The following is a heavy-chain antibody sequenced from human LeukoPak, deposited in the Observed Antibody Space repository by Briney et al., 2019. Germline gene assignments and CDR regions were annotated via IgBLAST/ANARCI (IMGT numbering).Heavy chain of an antibody. CDR2: ISAYNGNA. CDR1: GYTFTNYG. D-gene: IGHD1-26*01. J-gene: IGHJ3*02. CDR3: ARDSSLYNGRYTGHAFDI. V-gene: IGHV1-18*01. Sequence: ASVKVSCKASGYTFTNYGFNWVRQAPGQGLEWMGWISAYNGNANYAQNLQGRVTMTTDTSTTTAYMDLRSLRSDDTAVYYCARDSSLYNGRYTGHAFDIWGQGTVVTVSS.